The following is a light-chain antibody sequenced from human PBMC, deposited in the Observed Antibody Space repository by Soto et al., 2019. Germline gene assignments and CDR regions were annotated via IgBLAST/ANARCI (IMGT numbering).Light chain of an antibody. Sequence: QSALTQPPSASGSPGQSVTISCTGTSSDVGGYKYVSWYRQHPGKAPKLIIYEVTKRPSGVPDRFSGSKSGNTASLTVSWLQAEDEADYYCSSYAGSILFGTGPKLTVL. CDR3: SSYAGSIL. CDR2: EVT. J-gene: IGLJ1*01. V-gene: IGLV2-8*01. CDR1: SSDVGGYKY.